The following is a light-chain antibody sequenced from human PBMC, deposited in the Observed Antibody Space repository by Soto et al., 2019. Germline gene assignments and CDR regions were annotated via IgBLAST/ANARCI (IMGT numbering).Light chain of an antibody. V-gene: IGLV2-14*01. Sequence: QSVLTQPASVSGSPGQSITISCTGTSSDVGGYNYVSRYQQHPGKAPKLMMYDVSNRPSGVSNRFSGSKSGNTASLTISGLQAEDEADYYCSSYTSSSTLVVFGGGTKLTVL. CDR2: DVS. CDR1: SSDVGGYNY. J-gene: IGLJ2*01. CDR3: SSYTSSSTLVV.